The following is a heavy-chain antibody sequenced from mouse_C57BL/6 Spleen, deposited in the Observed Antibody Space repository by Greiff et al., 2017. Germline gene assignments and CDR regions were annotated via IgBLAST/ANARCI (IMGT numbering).Heavy chain of an antibody. D-gene: IGHD2-3*01. V-gene: IGHV2-2*01. J-gene: IGHJ2*01. CDR3: ARNGYYTLYYFDY. Sequence: QVQLQQSGPGLVQPSQSLSITCTVSGFSLTSYGVHWVRQSPGKGLEWLGVIWSGGSTDSNAAFISRLSISKDNSKSQVFFKMNSLQADDTAIYYCARNGYYTLYYFDYWGQGTTLTVSS. CDR2: IWSGGST. CDR1: GFSLTSYG.